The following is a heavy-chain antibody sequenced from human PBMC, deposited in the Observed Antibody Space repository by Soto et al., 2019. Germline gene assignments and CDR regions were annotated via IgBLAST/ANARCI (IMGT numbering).Heavy chain of an antibody. Sequence: SETLSLTCTVSGGSISSGGYYWSWIRQHPGKGLEWIGYIYYSGSTYYNPSLKSRVTISVDTSKNQFSLKLSSVTAADTAVYYCARERPPYCTNGVCYGWFDPWGQGTLVTVSS. CDR3: ARERPPYCTNGVCYGWFDP. D-gene: IGHD2-8*01. CDR1: GGSISSGGYY. V-gene: IGHV4-31*03. CDR2: IYYSGST. J-gene: IGHJ5*02.